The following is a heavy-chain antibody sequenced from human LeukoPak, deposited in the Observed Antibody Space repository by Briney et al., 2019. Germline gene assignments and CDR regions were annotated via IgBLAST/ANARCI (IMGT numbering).Heavy chain of an antibody. J-gene: IGHJ6*03. CDR2: IYSGGST. CDR3: ARTPAAYYYYYMDV. CDR1: GFTVSSNY. D-gene: IGHD2-2*01. Sequence: PGGSLRLSCAASGFTVSSNYMSWVRQAPGKGLEWVSVIYSGGSTYYADSVKGRFTISRDNSKNMLYLQMNSLRAEDTAVYYCARTPAAYYYYYMDVWGKGTTVTVSS. V-gene: IGHV3-53*01.